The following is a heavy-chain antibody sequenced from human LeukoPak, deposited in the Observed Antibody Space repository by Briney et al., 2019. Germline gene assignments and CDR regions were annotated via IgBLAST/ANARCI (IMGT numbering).Heavy chain of an antibody. D-gene: IGHD3-9*01. CDR2: IRNDGSNN. V-gene: IGHV3-30*02. CDR1: GFTFSHHG. Sequence: GGSLRLSCAASGFTFSHHGMHWVRQAPGKGMELVAFIRNDGSNNYYADSVKGRFTISRDNSKNSLYLQMNSLRAEDTAVYYCARAPADYDILTGYYLYYFDYWGQGTLVTVSS. CDR3: ARAPADYDILTGYYLYYFDY. J-gene: IGHJ4*02.